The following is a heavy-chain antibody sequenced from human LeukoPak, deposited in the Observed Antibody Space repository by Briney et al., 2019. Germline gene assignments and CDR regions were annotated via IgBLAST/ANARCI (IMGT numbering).Heavy chain of an antibody. CDR3: ARDPGYGDYDYYYYYYYMDV. CDR2: INTNTGNP. J-gene: IGHJ6*03. Sequence: ASVKVSCKASGYTFTSYAMNWVRQAPGQGLEWMGWINTNTGNPTYAQGFTGRFVFSLDTSVSTAYLQISSLKAEDTAVYYCARDPGYGDYDYYYYYYYMDVWGKGTTVTVSS. V-gene: IGHV7-4-1*02. CDR1: GYTFTSYA. D-gene: IGHD4-17*01.